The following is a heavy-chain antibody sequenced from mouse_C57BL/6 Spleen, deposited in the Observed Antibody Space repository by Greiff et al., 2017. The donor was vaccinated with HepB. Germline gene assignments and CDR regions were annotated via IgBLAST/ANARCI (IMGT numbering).Heavy chain of an antibody. CDR1: GYTFTDYN. J-gene: IGHJ1*03. CDR3: ARRTTVVDFDV. V-gene: IGHV1-18*01. CDR2: INPNNGGT. D-gene: IGHD1-1*01. Sequence: EVMLVESGPELVKPGASVKIPCKASGYTFTDYNMDWVKQSHGKSLEWIGDINPNNGGTIYNQKFKGKATLTVDKSSSTAYMELRSLTSEDTAVYYCARRTTVVDFDVWGTGTTVTVSS.